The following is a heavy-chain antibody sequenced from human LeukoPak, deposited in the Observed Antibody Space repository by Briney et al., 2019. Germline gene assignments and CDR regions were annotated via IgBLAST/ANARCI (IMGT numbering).Heavy chain of an antibody. CDR3: ARGVLDIVLMVYAIVWFDP. V-gene: IGHV4-34*01. D-gene: IGHD2-8*01. J-gene: IGHJ5*02. CDR1: GGSFSGYY. Sequence: SETLSLTCAVYGGSFSGYYWSWIRQPPGKGLEWIGEINRSGSTNYNPSLKSRVTISVDTSKNQFSLKLSSVTAADTAVYYCARGVLDIVLMVYAIVWFDPWGQGTLVTVSS. CDR2: INRSGST.